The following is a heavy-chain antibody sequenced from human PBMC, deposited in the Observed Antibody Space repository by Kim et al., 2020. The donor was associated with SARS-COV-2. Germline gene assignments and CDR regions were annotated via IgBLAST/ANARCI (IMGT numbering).Heavy chain of an antibody. CDR1: GFTFSSYA. Sequence: GGSLRLSCSASGFTFSSYAMHWVRQAPGKGLEYVSAISSNGGSTYYADSVKGRFTISRDNSKNTLYLQMSSLRAEDTAVYYCVKPLPYYYDSSGYYSCPLIDWGQGTLVTVSS. D-gene: IGHD3-22*01. J-gene: IGHJ4*02. CDR3: VKPLPYYYDSSGYYSCPLID. V-gene: IGHV3-64D*09. CDR2: ISSNGGST.